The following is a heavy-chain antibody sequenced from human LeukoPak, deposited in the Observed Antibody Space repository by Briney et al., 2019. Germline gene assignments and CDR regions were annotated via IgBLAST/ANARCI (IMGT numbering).Heavy chain of an antibody. V-gene: IGHV4-31*03. Sequence: PSETLSLTRTVSGGSISSGGYYWSWIRQHPGKGLEWIGYIYYSGSTYYNPSLKSRVTISVDTSKNQFSLKLSSVTAADTAVYYCARVTYDILTGSSPYFDYWGQGTLVTVSS. J-gene: IGHJ4*02. CDR3: ARVTYDILTGSSPYFDY. D-gene: IGHD3-9*01. CDR2: IYYSGST. CDR1: GGSISSGGYY.